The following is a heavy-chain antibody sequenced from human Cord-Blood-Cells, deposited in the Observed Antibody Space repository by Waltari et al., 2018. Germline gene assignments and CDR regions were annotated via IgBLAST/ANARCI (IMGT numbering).Heavy chain of an antibody. CDR3: ARGYCSSTSCYTRRCNYFDY. V-gene: IGHV4-34*01. J-gene: IGHJ4*02. CDR1: GGSFSGYY. Sequence: QVQLQQWGAGLLKPSETLSLTCAVYGGSFSGYYWSLIRQPPGKGLEWIGEINHSGSTNYNPSLKSRVTISVDTSKNQFSLKLSSVTAADTAVYYCARGYCSSTSCYTRRCNYFDYWGQGTLVTVSS. D-gene: IGHD2-2*02. CDR2: INHSGST.